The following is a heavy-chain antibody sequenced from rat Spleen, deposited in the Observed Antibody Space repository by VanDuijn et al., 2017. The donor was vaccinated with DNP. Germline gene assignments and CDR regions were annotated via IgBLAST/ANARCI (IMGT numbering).Heavy chain of an antibody. CDR2: MWTGGST. CDR1: GFSLTSYH. Sequence: QVQLKESGPGLVQPSETLSLTRTVSGFSLTSYHVSWVRQSPGKGLEWMGVMWTGGSTAYNSLLKSRLSISRDTSTSQVLLKMNSLQTEDTAIYFCTRGPIGTTVFAYWGQGTLVTVSS. J-gene: IGHJ3*01. CDR3: TRGPIGTTVFAY. V-gene: IGHV2-43*01. D-gene: IGHD1-5*01.